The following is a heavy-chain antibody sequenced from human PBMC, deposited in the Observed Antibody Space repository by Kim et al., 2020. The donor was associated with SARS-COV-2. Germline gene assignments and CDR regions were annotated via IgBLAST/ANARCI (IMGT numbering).Heavy chain of an antibody. CDR3: AKCRDILTGYPVDAFDI. Sequence: GGSLRLSCAASGFTFSSYAMSWVRQAPGKGLEWVSAISGSGGSTYYADSVKGRFTISRDNSKNTLYLQMNSLRAEDTAVYYCAKCRDILTGYPVDAFDIWGQGTMVTVSS. D-gene: IGHD3-9*01. V-gene: IGHV3-23*01. CDR1: GFTFSSYA. J-gene: IGHJ3*02. CDR2: ISGSGGST.